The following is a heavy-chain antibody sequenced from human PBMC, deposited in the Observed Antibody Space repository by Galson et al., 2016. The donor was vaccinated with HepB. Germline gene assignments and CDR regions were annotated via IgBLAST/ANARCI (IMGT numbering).Heavy chain of an antibody. CDR1: DFTVNSHY. J-gene: IGHJ4*02. CDR2: IFSGGST. Sequence: SLRLSCAASDFTVNSHYLTWVRQAPGKGLEWASIIFSGGSTFYADSVKGRFTISRDDPKNTLYLQMDSLRDEDTAVYFCARASISHFDFWGQGILVTVSS. V-gene: IGHV3-53*01. CDR3: ARASISHFDF.